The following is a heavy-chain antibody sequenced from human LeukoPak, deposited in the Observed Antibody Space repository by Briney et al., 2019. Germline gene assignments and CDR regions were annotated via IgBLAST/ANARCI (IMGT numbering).Heavy chain of an antibody. CDR1: GFTFSSYS. CDR3: ARESYPIDY. Sequence: PGGSLRLSCAASGFTFSSYSMNWVRQAPGKGLEWVSYISNSSSTIYYADSVKGRFTISRDNAKNSLYLQMNSLRAEDTAVYYCARESYPIDYWGQGTLVTVSS. D-gene: IGHD5-18*01. CDR2: ISNSSSTI. J-gene: IGHJ4*02. V-gene: IGHV3-48*01.